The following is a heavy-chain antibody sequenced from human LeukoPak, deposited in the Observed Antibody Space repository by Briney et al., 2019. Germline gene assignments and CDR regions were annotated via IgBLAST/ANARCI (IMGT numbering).Heavy chain of an antibody. CDR2: INHSGST. Sequence: PSETLSLTCAVYGGSFSGYYWSWIRQPPGKGLEWIGEINHSGSTNYNPSLKSRVTISVDTSKNQFSLKLSSVTAADTAVYYCARVDNPVYSSGWSENWFDPWGQGTLVTVSS. J-gene: IGHJ5*02. CDR3: ARVDNPVYSSGWSENWFDP. D-gene: IGHD6-19*01. CDR1: GGSFSGYY. V-gene: IGHV4-34*01.